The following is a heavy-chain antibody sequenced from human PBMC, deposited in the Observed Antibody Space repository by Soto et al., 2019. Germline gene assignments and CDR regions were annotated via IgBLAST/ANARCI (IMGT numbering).Heavy chain of an antibody. V-gene: IGHV3-23*01. J-gene: IGHJ4*02. CDR2: ISGSGRSI. CDR3: VKEPGGGTSMITSYFDY. Sequence: EVQLLESGGGLVQPGGSLRLSCAASGITYNNYALNWVRQAPGKGLEWVSGISGSGRSIHYADSVKGRFTISRDNSEDTLSLQMNSLRADDTAVYYCVKEPGGGTSMITSYFDYWGRGTLVTVSS. D-gene: IGHD3-16*01. CDR1: GITYNNYA.